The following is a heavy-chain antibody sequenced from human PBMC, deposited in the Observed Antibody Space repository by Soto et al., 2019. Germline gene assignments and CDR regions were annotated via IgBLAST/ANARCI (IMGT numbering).Heavy chain of an antibody. D-gene: IGHD4-17*01. V-gene: IGHV4-31*03. CDR2: IYYSGST. CDR1: GGSVNNANYF. CDR3: ARDADYGGSRGGMDV. J-gene: IGHJ6*02. Sequence: QVRLEESGPGLVKPSETLSLICSVSGGSVNNANYFWNCIRHHPENGLEWIGYIYYSGSTRYNPSFKTRATLSIDTSKNNFSLRLNSVTVEDTAVYFCARDADYGGSRGGMDVWGRGTTVTVSS.